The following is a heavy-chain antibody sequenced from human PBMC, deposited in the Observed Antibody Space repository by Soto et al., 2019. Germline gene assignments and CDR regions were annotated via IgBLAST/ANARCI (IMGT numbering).Heavy chain of an antibody. J-gene: IGHJ3*02. CDR2: IYYSGST. D-gene: IGHD5-12*01. CDR3: ARPLDEYSGYDDAFDI. V-gene: IGHV4-39*01. CDR1: GGSISGSSYY. Sequence: QLQLQESGPGLVKPSETLSLTCTVSGGSISGSSYYWGWIRQPPGEGLEWIGNIYYSGSTYYNPSLKSRVTISVDTSKNQFSLRLSSVTAADTAVYYCARPLDEYSGYDDAFDIWGQGTMVTVSS.